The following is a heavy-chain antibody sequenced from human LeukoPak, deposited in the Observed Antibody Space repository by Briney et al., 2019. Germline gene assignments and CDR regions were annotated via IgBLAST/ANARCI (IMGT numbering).Heavy chain of an antibody. Sequence: GSLRLSFVASGFTFIRYAMTWARPATGKGVEWVSSITSGGASTYSSDSVKGRVTISRDNSKNTLYLQMNSLTVEDTAVYYCAKGRQLWSYFDYWGQGTLVTVSS. D-gene: IGHD5-18*01. CDR1: GFTFIRYA. CDR2: ITSGGAST. J-gene: IGHJ4*02. V-gene: IGHV3-23*01. CDR3: AKGRQLWSYFDY.